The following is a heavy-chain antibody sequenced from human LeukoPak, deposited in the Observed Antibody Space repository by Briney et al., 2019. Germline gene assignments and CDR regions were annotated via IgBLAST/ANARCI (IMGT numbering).Heavy chain of an antibody. Sequence: ASVKVSCKASGYTFTSYDINWVRQATGQGLEWMGWMNPNSGNTGYAQKFQGRVTMTRNTSISTAYMGLSSLRSEDTAVYYCARGLGYCSSTSCLNNWFDPWGQGTLVTVSS. D-gene: IGHD2-2*03. V-gene: IGHV1-8*01. CDR1: GYTFTSYD. J-gene: IGHJ5*02. CDR3: ARGLGYCSSTSCLNNWFDP. CDR2: MNPNSGNT.